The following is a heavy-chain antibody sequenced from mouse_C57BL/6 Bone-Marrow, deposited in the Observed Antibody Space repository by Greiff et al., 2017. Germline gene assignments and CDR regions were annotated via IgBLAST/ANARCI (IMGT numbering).Heavy chain of an antibody. CDR2: IYPRDGST. V-gene: IGHV1-78*01. CDR3: ARTTYYGSSSYYFDY. Sequence: QVQLQQSDAELVKPGASVKISCKVSGYTFTDHTIHWMKQRPEPGLEWIGYIYPRDGSTKYNEKFKGKATLTADKSSSTAYMQLNSLTSEDSAVYFCARTTYYGSSSYYFDYWGQGTTLTVSS. CDR1: GYTFTDHT. J-gene: IGHJ2*01. D-gene: IGHD1-1*01.